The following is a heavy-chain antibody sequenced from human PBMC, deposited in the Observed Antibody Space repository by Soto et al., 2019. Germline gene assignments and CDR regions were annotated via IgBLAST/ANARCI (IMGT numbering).Heavy chain of an antibody. J-gene: IGHJ4*02. D-gene: IGHD3-3*01. CDR1: GFTFSSYG. V-gene: IGHV3-30*03. CDR2: ISYDGSNR. CDR3: ASTWSGYYYFDS. Sequence: QPGGSLRLSCAASGFTFSSYGMHWVRQAPGKGLEWVAVISYDGSNRYYGDSVKGRFTISRDNSKNTLYLQMNSLRAEDTAVYYCASTWSGYYYFDSWGQGTLVTVSS.